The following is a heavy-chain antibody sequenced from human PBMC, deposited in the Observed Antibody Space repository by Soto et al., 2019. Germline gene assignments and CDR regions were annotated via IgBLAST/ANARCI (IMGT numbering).Heavy chain of an antibody. V-gene: IGHV4-59*12. Sequence: PSETLSLTCTVSGGSIDSYYWTWIRQPPGKGLEWIGYVYYTGTTTYSPSLKSRVTISVDTSKNQFSLKLSSVTAADTAVYYCARVPGPWGQGTLVTVSS. CDR1: GGSIDSYY. CDR3: ARVPGP. CDR2: VYYTGTT. D-gene: IGHD7-27*01. J-gene: IGHJ5*02.